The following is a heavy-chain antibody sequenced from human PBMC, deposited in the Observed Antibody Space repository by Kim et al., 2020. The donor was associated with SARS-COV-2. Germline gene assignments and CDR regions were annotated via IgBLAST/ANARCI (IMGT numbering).Heavy chain of an antibody. Sequence: SETLSLTCTVSGGSISSSSYYWGWIRQPPGKGLEWIGSIYYSGSTYYNPSLKSRVTISVDTSKNQFSLKLSSVTAADTAVYYCARQQAAGLNLDYWGQGTLVTVSS. J-gene: IGHJ4*02. V-gene: IGHV4-39*01. CDR3: ARQQAAGLNLDY. D-gene: IGHD6-13*01. CDR2: IYYSGST. CDR1: GGSISSSSYY.